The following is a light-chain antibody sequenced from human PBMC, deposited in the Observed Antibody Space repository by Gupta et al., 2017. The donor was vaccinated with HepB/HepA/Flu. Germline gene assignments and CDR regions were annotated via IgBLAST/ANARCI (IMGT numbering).Light chain of an antibody. CDR1: QGIKKD. V-gene: IGKV1-6*01. J-gene: IGKJ1*01. Sequence: AIQMTQSPSSLSASVGDRVTITCRASQGIKKDLAWYQHKPGKAPKLLIFAASSLQTGVPSRVSGSGSGTDVTLTISSLQPEDCARYYCLKDYSYPRTFGQGTKVEVK. CDR2: AAS. CDR3: LKDYSYPRT.